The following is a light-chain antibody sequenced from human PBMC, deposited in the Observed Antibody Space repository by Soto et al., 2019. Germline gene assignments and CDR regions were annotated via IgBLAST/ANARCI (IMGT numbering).Light chain of an antibody. CDR1: QDVFDSSNNRDH. CDR2: WAS. V-gene: IGKV4-1*01. CDR3: QQFYATPLT. Sequence: IVMTQSPHSLVVSLGERATITCKSSQDVFDSSNNRDHVAWYQQTPGQPPRLLIYWASTRASGVPNRFRGSGSGTDFTLTISSLQAEDVAVYYCQQFYATPLTCGQGTKLEI. J-gene: IGKJ2*01.